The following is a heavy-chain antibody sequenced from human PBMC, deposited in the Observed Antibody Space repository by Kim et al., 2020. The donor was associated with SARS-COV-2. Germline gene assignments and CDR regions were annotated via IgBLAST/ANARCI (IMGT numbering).Heavy chain of an antibody. CDR2: ISGSGGNT. J-gene: IGHJ3*01. Sequence: GGSLRLSCAASGFIFRNYAMTWVRQAPGKGLEWVSIISGSGGNTYYADSVKGRFTISIDNSKNTLDLQMNSLRAEDTAVYSCARDVRGTRAFDVWGQGTLVAVSS. CDR3: ARDVRGTRAFDV. V-gene: IGHV3-23*01. CDR1: GFIFRNYA. D-gene: IGHD1-1*01.